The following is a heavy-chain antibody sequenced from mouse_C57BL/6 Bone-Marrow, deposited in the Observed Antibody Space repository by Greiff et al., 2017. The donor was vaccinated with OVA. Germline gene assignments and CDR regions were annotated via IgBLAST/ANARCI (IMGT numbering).Heavy chain of an antibody. V-gene: IGHV2-2*01. CDR2: IWSGGST. Sequence: VKVVESGPGLVQPSQSLSITCTVSGFSFTSYGVHWVRQSPGKGLEWLGVIWSGGSTDYNAAFISRLSISKDNSKSQVFFKMNSLQADDTAIYYCARLYYDYDWFAYWGQGTLVTVSA. CDR3: ARLYYDYDWFAY. CDR1: GFSFTSYG. J-gene: IGHJ3*01. D-gene: IGHD2-4*01.